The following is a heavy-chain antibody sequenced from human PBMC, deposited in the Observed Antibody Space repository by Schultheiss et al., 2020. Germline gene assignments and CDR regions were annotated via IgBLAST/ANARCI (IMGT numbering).Heavy chain of an antibody. CDR1: GYTFTSYG. CDR3: ARDRPSYYGSGRDYNWFDP. Sequence: VKVSCKASGYTFTSYGISWVRQAPGQGLEWMGGIIPIFGTANYAQKFQGRVTITADKSTSTAYMELSSLRSEDTAVYYCARDRPSYYGSGRDYNWFDPWGQGALVTVSS. V-gene: IGHV1-69*06. D-gene: IGHD3-10*01. CDR2: IIPIFGTA. J-gene: IGHJ5*02.